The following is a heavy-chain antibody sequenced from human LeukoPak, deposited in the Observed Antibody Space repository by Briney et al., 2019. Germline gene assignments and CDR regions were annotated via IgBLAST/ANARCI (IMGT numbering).Heavy chain of an antibody. V-gene: IGHV3-11*01. CDR3: ARRRDYFDY. CDR2: ISSSGGNI. J-gene: IGHJ4*01. CDR1: GFYLSDYY. Sequence: GGSLRLSCVVSGFYLSDYYMSSIRHAPGKWLEWISYISSSGGNIYFADSVKGRFTMSRDNARGSLYLQMNSLTADDTAIYYCARRRDYFDYWGQGTLVTVSS.